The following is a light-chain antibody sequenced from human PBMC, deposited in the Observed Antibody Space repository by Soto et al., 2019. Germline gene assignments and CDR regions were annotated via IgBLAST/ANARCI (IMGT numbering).Light chain of an antibody. Sequence: VLTQSPSSLAVSLGERATVNCRSSQSVLDNSTNKSYLAWYQKKPGRPPKLLVHWASVREAGVPDRFSGGGSGTDFTLTISSLQAEDVAVYYCHQYYTTPQTFGQGTKVDIK. J-gene: IGKJ2*01. CDR3: HQYYTTPQT. V-gene: IGKV4-1*01. CDR1: QSVLDNSTNKSY. CDR2: WAS.